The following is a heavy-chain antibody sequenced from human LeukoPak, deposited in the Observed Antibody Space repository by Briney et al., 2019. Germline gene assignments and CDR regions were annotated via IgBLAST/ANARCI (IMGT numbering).Heavy chain of an antibody. D-gene: IGHD5/OR15-5a*01. Sequence: GGSLRLSCAASGFTFKTYNMKWVRQAPGRGLEWISSISSSGEHIFYADSVKGRFTISRDNAKNSLYLQMDSLRVDDTAVYYCARGLAYYYGVDVWGQGTTVTVS. CDR1: GFTFKTYN. V-gene: IGHV3-21*01. CDR2: ISSSGEHI. J-gene: IGHJ6*02. CDR3: ARGLAYYYGVDV.